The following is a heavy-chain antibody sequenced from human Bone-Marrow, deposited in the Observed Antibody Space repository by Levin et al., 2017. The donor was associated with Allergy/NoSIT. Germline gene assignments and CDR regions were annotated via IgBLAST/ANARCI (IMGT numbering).Heavy chain of an antibody. CDR1: GFVFSTYG. CDR3: ARAVGPYDY. V-gene: IGHV3-33*01. CDR2: IWNDGSLK. Sequence: HTGGSLRLSCTASGFVFSTYGIHWVRQAPGKGLEWVAVIWNDGSLKYYADSVRGRFTISRDNSKNTLYLHMSNLKVEDTALYYCARAVGPYDYWGQGTLVTVSS. J-gene: IGHJ4*02. D-gene: IGHD4-23*01.